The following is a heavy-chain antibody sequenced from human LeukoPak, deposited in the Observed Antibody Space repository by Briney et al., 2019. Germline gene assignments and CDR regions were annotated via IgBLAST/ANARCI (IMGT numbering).Heavy chain of an antibody. D-gene: IGHD3-16*02. V-gene: IGHV4-59*01. Sequence: SEXXSLTCTVSGGSISSYYWSWIRQPPGKGLEWIGYISYSGRTNYNPSLRSRVTISVDTSKNQFSLKLNSVTAADTAVYYCARYIWGSYPTFEDYWGQGSLVTVSS. CDR2: ISYSGRT. CDR3: ARYIWGSYPTFEDY. CDR1: GGSISSYY. J-gene: IGHJ4*02.